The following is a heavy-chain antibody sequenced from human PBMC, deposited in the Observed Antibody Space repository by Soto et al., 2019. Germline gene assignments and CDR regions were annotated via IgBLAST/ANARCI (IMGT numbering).Heavy chain of an antibody. CDR1: GYTFSGHW. Sequence: GESLKSSCNTSGYTFSGHWISWVLQVPGKGLQWMGNIDPSDSYINYNPAFRGHVTFSVDKSSSTAYLHWRSLGPSDTAIYYCARHGAAIWLGYWGQGTLVTVSS. V-gene: IGHV5-10-1*01. CDR2: IDPSDSYI. CDR3: ARHGAAIWLGY. J-gene: IGHJ4*02. D-gene: IGHD6-19*01.